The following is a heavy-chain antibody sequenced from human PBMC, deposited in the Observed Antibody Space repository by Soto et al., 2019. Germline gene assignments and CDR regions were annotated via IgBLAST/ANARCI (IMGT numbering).Heavy chain of an antibody. V-gene: IGHV4-59*01. Sequence: SETLSLTCTVPGGSISSYYWSWIRQPPGKGLEWIGYIYYSGSTNYNPSLKSRVTISVDTSKNQFSLKLSSVTAADTAVYYCARAYSSGLGDFDYWGQGTLVTVSS. CDR3: ARAYSSGLGDFDY. CDR2: IYYSGST. D-gene: IGHD4-4*01. J-gene: IGHJ4*02. CDR1: GGSISSYY.